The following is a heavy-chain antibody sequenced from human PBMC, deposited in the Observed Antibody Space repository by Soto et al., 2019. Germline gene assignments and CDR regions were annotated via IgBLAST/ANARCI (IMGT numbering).Heavy chain of an antibody. CDR2: IDSSGSR. CDR1: GGSISSYY. J-gene: IGHJ4*02. CDR3: ARANYYSSGVLDY. D-gene: IGHD3-10*01. Sequence: KSSETLSLTCTVSGGSISSYYWSWIRQPPGKGLEWIGYIDSSGSRNYNPSLKSRVTISVDTSKNQFSLKLRSLTAADTAVYYCARANYYSSGVLDYWGQGTLDTVSS. V-gene: IGHV4-59*01.